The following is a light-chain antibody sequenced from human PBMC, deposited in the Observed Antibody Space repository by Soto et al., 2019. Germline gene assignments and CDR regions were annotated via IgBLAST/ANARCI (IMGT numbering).Light chain of an antibody. CDR3: QQYNSYSPGYT. Sequence: DIPMTQSPSTLSASVGDRVTITCRVSQSISSWLAWYQQKPGKAPTLLIYDASSLESGVPSRFSDSGAGSGFALTISSLQPDDFATYYCQQYNSYSPGYTFGQGTKLEIK. CDR2: DAS. J-gene: IGKJ2*01. V-gene: IGKV1-5*01. CDR1: QSISSW.